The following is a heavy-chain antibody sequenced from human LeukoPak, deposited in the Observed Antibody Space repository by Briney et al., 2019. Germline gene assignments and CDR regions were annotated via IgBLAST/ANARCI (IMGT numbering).Heavy chain of an antibody. CDR3: ARWVLSGRVMERLSWIDH. J-gene: IGHJ4*02. CDR1: GFSFSSFS. D-gene: IGHD3-3*01. Sequence: PAGTLSLSCAASGFSFSSFSMNWVRHAQATGLERVWGMNLYGGGTGYADSVKGRFTISRDNAKKIIYLQMNSLRVEATAVYYCARWVLSGRVMERLSWIDHWGQGALVTVSS. V-gene: IGHV3-20*04. CDR2: MNLYGGGT.